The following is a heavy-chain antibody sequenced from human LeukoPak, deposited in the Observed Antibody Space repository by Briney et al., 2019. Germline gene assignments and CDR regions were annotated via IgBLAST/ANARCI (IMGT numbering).Heavy chain of an antibody. CDR3: ARLDPYPFVVYDY. V-gene: IGHV4-30-2*01. Sequence: SQTLSLTCTVSGGSISSGGYYWSWIRQPPGKGLEWIGYIYHSGSTYYNPSLKSRVTISVDRSKNQFSLKLSSVTAADTAVYYCARLDPYPFVVYDYWGQGTLVTVSS. CDR1: GGSISSGGYY. J-gene: IGHJ4*02. D-gene: IGHD1-14*01. CDR2: IYHSGST.